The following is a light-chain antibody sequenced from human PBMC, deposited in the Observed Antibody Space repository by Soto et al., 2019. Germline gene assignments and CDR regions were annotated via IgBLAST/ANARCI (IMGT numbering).Light chain of an antibody. CDR2: DAS. CDR1: QDISNY. CDR3: QQYDDFRT. J-gene: IGKJ1*01. V-gene: IGKV1-33*01. Sequence: DIQMTQSPSSLSASVGDRVTITCQASQDISNYLNWYQQKPGKAPKLLIYDASNLETGVPSRFSGSGSGTDFTFTISSLQPEDVATYYFQQYDDFRTFGQGTK.